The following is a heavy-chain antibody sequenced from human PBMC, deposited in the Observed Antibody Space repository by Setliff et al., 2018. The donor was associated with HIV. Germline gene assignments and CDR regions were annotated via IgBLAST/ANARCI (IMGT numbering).Heavy chain of an antibody. CDR2: INHSGST. CDR3: ARGKGWIAAAGTWGLY. J-gene: IGHJ4*02. V-gene: IGHV4-34*01. CDR1: GGSFSGYY. D-gene: IGHD6-13*01. Sequence: LSLTCAVYGGSFSGYYWSWIRQPPGKGLEWIGEINHSGSTNYNPSLKSRVTISVDTSKNQFSLKLSSVTAADTAVYYCARGKGWIAAAGTWGLYWGQGTLVTVSS.